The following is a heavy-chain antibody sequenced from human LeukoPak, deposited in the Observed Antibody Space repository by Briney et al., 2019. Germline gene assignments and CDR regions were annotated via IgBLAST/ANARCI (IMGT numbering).Heavy chain of an antibody. Sequence: GGSLRLSCAASGFTFSSYAMHWVRQAPGKGLEWVAVISYDGSNKYYADSVKGRFTISRDNSKNTLYLQMNSLRAEDTAVYYCARDLWFGELLVLDYWGQGTLVTVSS. CDR3: ARDLWFGELLVLDY. D-gene: IGHD3-10*01. J-gene: IGHJ4*02. CDR2: ISYDGSNK. CDR1: GFTFSSYA. V-gene: IGHV3-30*04.